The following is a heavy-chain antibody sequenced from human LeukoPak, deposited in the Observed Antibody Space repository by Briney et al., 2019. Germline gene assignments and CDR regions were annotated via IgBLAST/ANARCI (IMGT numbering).Heavy chain of an antibody. D-gene: IGHD5-18*01. V-gene: IGHV4-59*08. CDR1: GGSISSYY. CDR3: ARRWRGTAMVFYDAFDI. J-gene: IGHJ3*02. CDR2: IYYSGST. Sequence: PSETLSLTCTVSGGSISSYYWSWIRQPPGKGLEWIGYIYYSGSTNYNPSLKSRVTISVDTSKNQFSLKLSSVTAADTAVYYCARRWRGTAMVFYDAFDIWGQGTMVTVSS.